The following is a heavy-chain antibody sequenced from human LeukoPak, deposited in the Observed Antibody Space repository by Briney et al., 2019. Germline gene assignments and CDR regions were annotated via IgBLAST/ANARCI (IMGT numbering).Heavy chain of an antibody. V-gene: IGHV4-34*01. J-gene: IGHJ4*02. CDR1: GGSFSGYY. Sequence: PSETLSLTCAVYGGSFSGYYWSWISQPPGKGLEWIGEINHSGSTNYNPSLKSRVTISVDTSKNQFSLKLSSVTAADTAVYYCAREGIVGATSTWGQGTLVTVSS. CDR2: INHSGST. D-gene: IGHD1-26*01. CDR3: AREGIVGATST.